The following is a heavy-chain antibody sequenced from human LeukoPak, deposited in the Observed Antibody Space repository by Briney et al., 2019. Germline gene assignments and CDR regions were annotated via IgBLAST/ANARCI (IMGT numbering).Heavy chain of an antibody. CDR2: IYSGGST. CDR1: GFTVSSNY. V-gene: IGHV3-53*01. CDR3: ASERITMVRGVIPYYYMDV. D-gene: IGHD3-10*01. J-gene: IGHJ6*03. Sequence: GGSLRLSCAASGFTVSSNYMSWVRQAPGKGLEWVSVIYSGGSTYYADSVKGRFTISRDSSKNTLYLQMNSLRAEDTAVYYCASERITMVRGVIPYYYMDVWGKGTTVTVSS.